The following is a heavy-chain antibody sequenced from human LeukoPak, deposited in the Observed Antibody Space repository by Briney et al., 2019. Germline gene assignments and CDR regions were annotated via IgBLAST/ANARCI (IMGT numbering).Heavy chain of an antibody. J-gene: IGHJ4*02. CDR2: INHSGST. D-gene: IGHD6-13*01. CDR1: GGSFSGYY. CDR3: ARGLALKFDY. V-gene: IGHV4-34*01. Sequence: SETLSLTCAVYGGSFSGYYWSWIRQPPGKGLEWIGEINHSGSTNYNPSLKSRVTISLDTSKNQFSLKLSSVTAADTAVYYCARGLALKFDYWGQGTLVTVSS.